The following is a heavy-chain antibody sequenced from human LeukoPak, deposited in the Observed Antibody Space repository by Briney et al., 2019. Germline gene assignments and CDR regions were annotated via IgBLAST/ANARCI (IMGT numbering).Heavy chain of an antibody. Sequence: GGSLRLSCAASGFTVSSNYMSWVRQAPGKGLERVSVIYSGGSTYYADSVKGRFTISRDNSKNTLYLQMNSLRAEDTAVYYCARTVTNPYYYYGMDVWGQGTTVTVSS. CDR1: GFTVSSNY. CDR2: IYSGGST. J-gene: IGHJ6*02. CDR3: ARTVTNPYYYYGMDV. D-gene: IGHD4-17*01. V-gene: IGHV3-53*01.